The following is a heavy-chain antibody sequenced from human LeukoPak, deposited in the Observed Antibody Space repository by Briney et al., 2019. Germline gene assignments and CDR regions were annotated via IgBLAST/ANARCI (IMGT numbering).Heavy chain of an antibody. CDR2: IRASGGIT. J-gene: IGHJ4*02. D-gene: IGHD3-10*01. Sequence: GGSLRLSCAASGFTFSSYSMNWVRQAPGKGLEWVSGIRASGGITYYADSVKGGFTISRDNSKSTLYLQMSSLRAEDTAVYYCAEGLRLGLSGFDYWGQGTLVTVSS. V-gene: IGHV3-23*01. CDR3: AEGLRLGLSGFDY. CDR1: GFTFSSYS.